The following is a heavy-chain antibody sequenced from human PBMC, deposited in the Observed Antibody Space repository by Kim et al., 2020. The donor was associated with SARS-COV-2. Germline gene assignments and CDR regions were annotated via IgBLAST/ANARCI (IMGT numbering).Heavy chain of an antibody. D-gene: IGHD3-22*01. V-gene: IGHV1-3*01. J-gene: IGHJ4*02. CDR3: ARAPNYYDSSGYPYYFDY. Sequence: QGRVTITRETSASTAYMELSSLRSEDTAVYYCARAPNYYDSSGYPYYFDYWGQGTLVTVSS.